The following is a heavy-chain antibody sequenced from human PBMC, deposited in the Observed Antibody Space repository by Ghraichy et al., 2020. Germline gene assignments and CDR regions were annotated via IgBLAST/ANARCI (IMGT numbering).Heavy chain of an antibody. D-gene: IGHD1-26*01. V-gene: IGHV1-69*13. CDR3: ARDRDSSGSQKDYFDY. CDR1: VGTFSSYG. CDR2: IIPLFRST. Sequence: SVKVSCKASVGTFSSYGIAWVRQAPGQGLEWMGGIIPLFRSTNYAQKFAGRVTITADESTATVYMDLRSLRHEDTAVYYCARDRDSSGSQKDYFDYWGQGTQVTVSS. J-gene: IGHJ4*02.